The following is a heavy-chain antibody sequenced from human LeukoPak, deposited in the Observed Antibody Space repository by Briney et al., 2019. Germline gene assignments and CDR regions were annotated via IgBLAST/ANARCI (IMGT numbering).Heavy chain of an antibody. Sequence: SVNVPCRASGGTFSSYAISWVRQAPGQGLEWMGGIIPIFGTANYAQKFQGRVTITADESTSTAYMELSSLRSEDTAVYYCARALMVYATHQSGAGYYYYGMDVWGQGTTVTVSS. CDR2: IIPIFGTA. V-gene: IGHV1-69*01. CDR1: GGTFSSYA. D-gene: IGHD2-8*01. J-gene: IGHJ6*02. CDR3: ARALMVYATHQSGAGYYYYGMDV.